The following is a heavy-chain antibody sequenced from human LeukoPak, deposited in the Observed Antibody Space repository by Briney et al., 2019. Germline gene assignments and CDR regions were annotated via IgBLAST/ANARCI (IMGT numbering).Heavy chain of an antibody. D-gene: IGHD3-22*01. CDR3: ATLGGSSGYCKDY. J-gene: IGHJ4*02. V-gene: IGHV1-2*02. CDR2: INPNSGGT. Sequence: GASVKVSCKASGCTFTGYYMHWVRQAPGQGLEWMGWINPNSGGTNYAQKFQGRVTMTRDTSISTAYMELSRLRSDDTAVYYCATLGGSSGYCKDYWGQGTLVTVSS. CDR1: GCTFTGYY.